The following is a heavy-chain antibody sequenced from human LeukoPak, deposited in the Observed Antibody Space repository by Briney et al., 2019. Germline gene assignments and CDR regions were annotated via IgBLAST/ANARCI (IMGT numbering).Heavy chain of an antibody. V-gene: IGHV3-48*01. Sequence: PGGSLRLSCAASGFTFSSYSMNWVRQAPGKGLEWVSYISSSISTIYYADSVKGRFTISRDNAKNSLYLQMNSLRAEDTAVYYCARSCSRTSCLEEGFDYWGQGTLVTVSS. CDR3: ARSCSRTSCLEEGFDY. CDR1: GFTFSSYS. D-gene: IGHD2-2*01. J-gene: IGHJ4*02. CDR2: ISSSISTI.